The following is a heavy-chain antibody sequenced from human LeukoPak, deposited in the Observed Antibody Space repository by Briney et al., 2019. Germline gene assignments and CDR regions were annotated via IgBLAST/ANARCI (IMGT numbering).Heavy chain of an antibody. CDR3: ARDTASGNFDY. V-gene: IGHV3-7*01. Sequence: GGSLRLSCAASGFTFSSYWMSWVRQAPGKGLEWVANIKQDGSEKYHVDSVKGRFTISRDNAKNSLYLQMNSLRAEDTAVYYCARDTASGNFDYWGQGTLVTVSS. J-gene: IGHJ4*02. D-gene: IGHD2-15*01. CDR1: GFTFSSYW. CDR2: IKQDGSEK.